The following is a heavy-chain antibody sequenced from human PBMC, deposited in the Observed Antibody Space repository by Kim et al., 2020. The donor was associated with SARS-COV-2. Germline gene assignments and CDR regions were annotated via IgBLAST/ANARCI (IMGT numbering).Heavy chain of an antibody. Sequence: SVKVSCKASGGTFSSYAISWVRQAPGQGLEWMGGIIPIFGTANYAQKFQGRVTITADESTSTAYMELSSLSSEDTAVYYCARADPEGSGWYIGFDPWGQGTLVTVSS. CDR3: ARADPEGSGWYIGFDP. CDR1: GGTFSSYA. D-gene: IGHD6-19*01. V-gene: IGHV1-69*13. J-gene: IGHJ5*02. CDR2: IIPIFGTA.